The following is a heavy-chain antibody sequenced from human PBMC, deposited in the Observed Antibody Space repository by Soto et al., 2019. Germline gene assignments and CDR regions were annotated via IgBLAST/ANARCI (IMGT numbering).Heavy chain of an antibody. CDR1: GFTFTNYA. CDR2: VNRGGTT. CDR3: AKRRGAGGHFDY. Sequence: GSLRLSCTASGFTFTNYAMGWVRQAPGKGLEWVSVVNRGGTTNYADSVTGRFTVSRDNSKNTLSLQMSSLRADDTAVYYCAKRRGAGGHFDYWGQGALVTVSS. J-gene: IGHJ4*02. V-gene: IGHV3-23*01. D-gene: IGHD2-15*01.